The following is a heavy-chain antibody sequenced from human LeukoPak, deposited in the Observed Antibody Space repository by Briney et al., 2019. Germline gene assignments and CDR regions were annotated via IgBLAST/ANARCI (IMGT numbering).Heavy chain of an antibody. V-gene: IGHV1-24*01. D-gene: IGHD6-13*01. CDR1: GYTLTELS. J-gene: IGHJ4*02. CDR3: ATFPIAAAARRFDY. CDR2: FDPEDGET. Sequence: ASVKVSCKVSGYTLTELSMHWVRQAPGKGLEWMGGFDPEDGETIYAQKFQGRVTMTEDTSTDTAYMELSSLRSEDTAVYYCATFPIAAAARRFDYWGQGTLVIVSS.